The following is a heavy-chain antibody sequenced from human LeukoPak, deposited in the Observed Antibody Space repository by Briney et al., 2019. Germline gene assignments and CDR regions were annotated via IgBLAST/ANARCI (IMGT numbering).Heavy chain of an antibody. Sequence: GGSLRLSCAASGFTFSSYAMSWVRQAPGKGLEWVSAISGSGGSTYYADSVKGRFTISRDNSKNTLYLQMNSLRAEDTAIYYCARSDIYCSGGTCPPNTFDAFDLWGQGTMVTVSS. CDR3: ARSDIYCSGGTCPPNTFDAFDL. D-gene: IGHD2-15*01. J-gene: IGHJ3*01. V-gene: IGHV3-23*01. CDR1: GFTFSSYA. CDR2: ISGSGGST.